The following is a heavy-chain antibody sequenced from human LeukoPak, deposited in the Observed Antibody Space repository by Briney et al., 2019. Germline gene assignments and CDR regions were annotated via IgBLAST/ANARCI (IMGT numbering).Heavy chain of an antibody. Sequence: ASVKVSCKASGYTFTSYDINWVRQATGQRLEWMGWMNPNSGNTGHAKKFQGRVNMTRHTSINTAYMDLNNLRSEDTAVYYCARGLYWSGGSCYSEESWFDPWGQGTLVTVSS. CDR1: GYTFTSYD. D-gene: IGHD2-15*01. CDR3: ARGLYWSGGSCYSEESWFDP. V-gene: IGHV1-8*01. CDR2: MNPNSGNT. J-gene: IGHJ5*02.